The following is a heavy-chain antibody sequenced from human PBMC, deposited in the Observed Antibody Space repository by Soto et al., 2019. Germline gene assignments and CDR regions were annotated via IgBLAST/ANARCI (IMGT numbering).Heavy chain of an antibody. Sequence: SETLSHTLNNSGCSIRSGSYNSRWIRHLPGRDMEWNAYFYYYCNTYYTPSLKCRATISLDTSRNQFFLNLISVTAADTAVYYCARDVGSSHGPGHPHYFDYWGQGTLVTVSS. CDR1: GCSIRSGSYN. J-gene: IGHJ4*02. V-gene: IGHV4-31*03. D-gene: IGHD2-2*01. CDR2: FYYYCNT. CDR3: ARDVGSSHGPGHPHYFDY.